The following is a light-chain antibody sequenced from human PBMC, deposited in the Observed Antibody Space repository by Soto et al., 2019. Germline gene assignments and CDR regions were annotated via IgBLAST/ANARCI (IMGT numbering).Light chain of an antibody. CDR2: EGS. Sequence: QSALTQPASVSGSPGQSITISCTGTSSDVGSYNLVSWYQQHPGKAPKLMIYEGSKRPPGVSNRFSGSKSGNTASLTISGFQAEDEADYYCCSYAGSSTFYVFGTGTKVTVL. CDR3: CSYAGSSTFYV. V-gene: IGLV2-23*01. CDR1: SSDVGSYNL. J-gene: IGLJ1*01.